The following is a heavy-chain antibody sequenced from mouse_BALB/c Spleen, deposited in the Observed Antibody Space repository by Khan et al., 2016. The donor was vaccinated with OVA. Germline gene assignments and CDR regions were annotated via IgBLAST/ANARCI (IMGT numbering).Heavy chain of an antibody. Sequence: EVELVESGAELVKPGPSVKLSCTASGFNIKDTYMHWVKQRPEQGLEWIGRIDPANGNTKYDLRIESKASITADTSYNTACLQLSGLTSEDTAVYYCARMNAWGQGTTLTVSS. V-gene: IGHV14-3*02. CDR3: ARMNA. J-gene: IGHJ2*01. CDR1: GFNIKDTY. CDR2: IDPANGNT.